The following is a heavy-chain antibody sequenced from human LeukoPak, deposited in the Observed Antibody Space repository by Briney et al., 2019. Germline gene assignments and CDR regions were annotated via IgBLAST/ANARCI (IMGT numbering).Heavy chain of an antibody. CDR2: INWSGITI. J-gene: IGHJ4*02. V-gene: IGHV3-20*04. CDR1: GFTFDDYG. Sequence: GGSLRLSCAASGFTFDDYGMNWVRQAPGKGLEWVAGINWSGITIGYADSVKGRFTISRDNAKNSLYLQMNSLRAEDTAVYYCARDSLVVQLDYWGQGTLVTVSS. CDR3: ARDSLVVQLDY. D-gene: IGHD2-15*01.